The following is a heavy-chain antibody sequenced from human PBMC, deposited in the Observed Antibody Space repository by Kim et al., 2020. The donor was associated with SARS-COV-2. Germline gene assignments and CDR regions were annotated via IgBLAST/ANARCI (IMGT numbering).Heavy chain of an antibody. J-gene: IGHJ3*02. CDR1: GFTFTSSA. CDR3: AADYSWPAPQYSGSYYGDAFDI. D-gene: IGHD1-26*01. CDR2: IVVGSGNT. V-gene: IGHV1-58*01. Sequence: SVKVSCKASGFTFTSSAVQWVRQARGQRLEWIGWIVVGSGNTNYAQKFQERVTITRDMSTSTAYMELSSLRSEDTAVYYCAADYSWPAPQYSGSYYGDAFDIWGQGTMVTVSS.